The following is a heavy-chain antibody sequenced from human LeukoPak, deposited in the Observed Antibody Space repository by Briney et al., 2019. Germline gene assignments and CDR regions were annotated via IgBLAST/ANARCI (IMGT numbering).Heavy chain of an antibody. CDR3: ARDFVGGGYSPFDY. Sequence: GGSLRLSCAVSGFTFSSYEMSWVRQAPGKGLEWVSYISTSGSSIYYADSVKGRFTISRDNAKNSLYLQMNSLRAEDTAVYYCARDFVGGGYSPFDYWGQGTLVTVSS. J-gene: IGHJ4*02. V-gene: IGHV3-48*03. CDR1: GFTFSSYE. CDR2: ISTSGSSI. D-gene: IGHD2-21*01.